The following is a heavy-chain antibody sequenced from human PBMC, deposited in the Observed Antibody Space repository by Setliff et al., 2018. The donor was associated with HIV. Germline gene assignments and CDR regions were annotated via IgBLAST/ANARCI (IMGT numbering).Heavy chain of an antibody. V-gene: IGHV4-61*09. CDR3: ARGDGITSYYYYYMDV. J-gene: IGHJ6*03. Sequence: SETLSLTCTVSGASISSGGDYWTWIRQPAGKGLEWIGYVSTSGSTKYNPSLKSRVSILGDTSKNQFSLKPSPVTAADTAVYYCARGDGITSYYYYYMDVWGKGTTVTVSS. D-gene: IGHD3-16*01. CDR1: GASISSGGDY. CDR2: VSTSGST.